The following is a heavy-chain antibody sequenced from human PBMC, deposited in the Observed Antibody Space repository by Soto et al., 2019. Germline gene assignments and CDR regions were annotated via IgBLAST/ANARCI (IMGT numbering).Heavy chain of an antibody. V-gene: IGHV3-30*18. D-gene: IGHD7-27*01. J-gene: IGHJ4*02. CDR1: GFTFSSYG. Sequence: GGSLRLSCAASGFTFSSYGMHWVRQAPGKGLEWVSVISDDGSNKYYAVCVKGRFTISRDNSKISLYLQMIRLRAEDMDEYSCAKDRTNSGDFDYWGQGTLVTVSS. CDR3: AKDRTNSGDFDY. CDR2: ISDDGSNK.